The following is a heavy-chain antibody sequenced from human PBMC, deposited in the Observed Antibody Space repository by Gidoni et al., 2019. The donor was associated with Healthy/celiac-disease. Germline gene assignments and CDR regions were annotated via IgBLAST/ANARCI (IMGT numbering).Heavy chain of an antibody. D-gene: IGHD6-13*01. CDR3: ARLYGKGRSSSWDVLDY. J-gene: IGHJ4*02. V-gene: IGHV4-4*02. Sequence: QVQLQESGPGLVKPSGTLSLTCAVSGGSISSSNWWSWVRQPPGKGLEWIGEIYHSGSTNYNPSLKSRVTISVDKSKNQFSLKLSSVTAADTAVYYCARLYGKGRSSSWDVLDYWGQGTLVTVSS. CDR1: GGSISSSNW. CDR2: IYHSGST.